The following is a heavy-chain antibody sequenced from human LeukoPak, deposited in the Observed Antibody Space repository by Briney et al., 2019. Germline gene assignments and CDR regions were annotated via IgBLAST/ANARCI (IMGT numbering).Heavy chain of an antibody. CDR1: GFTFSSYS. CDR3: AREDIQLWSQFLYYYMDV. J-gene: IGHJ6*03. Sequence: PGGSLRLSCAASGFTFSSYSMNWVRQAPGKGLEWVSSISSSSSYIYYADSVKGRFTISRDNAKNSLYLQMNSLRAEDTAVYYCAREDIQLWSQFLYYYMDVWGKGTTVTVSS. V-gene: IGHV3-21*01. CDR2: ISSSSSYI. D-gene: IGHD5-18*01.